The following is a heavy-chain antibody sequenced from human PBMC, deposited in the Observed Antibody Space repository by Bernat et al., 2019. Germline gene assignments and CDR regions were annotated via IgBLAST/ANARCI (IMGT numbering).Heavy chain of an antibody. CDR1: GGSISSSNW. CDR2: IYHSGST. V-gene: IGHV4-4*02. J-gene: IGHJ6*02. Sequence: QVQLQESGPGLVKPSQTLSLTCTVSGGSISSSNWWSWVRQPPGKGLEWIGEIYHSGSTNYNPSLKSRVTISVDKSKNQFSLKLSSVTAADTAVYYCARSHLPLLAGEYYYYGMDVWGQGTTVTVSS. D-gene: IGHD3-16*01. CDR3: ARSHLPLLAGEYYYYGMDV.